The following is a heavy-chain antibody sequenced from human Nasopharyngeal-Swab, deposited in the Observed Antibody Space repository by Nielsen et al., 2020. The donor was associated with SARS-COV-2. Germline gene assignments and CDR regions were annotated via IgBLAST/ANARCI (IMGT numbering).Heavy chain of an antibody. V-gene: IGHV1-46*01. J-gene: IGHJ6*02. CDR1: GYIFTGYY. CDR2: INPSGGST. CDR3: ARNIVVVPAAVLYYYYGMDV. D-gene: IGHD2-2*01. Sequence: ASVKVSCKASGYIFTGYYMHWARQAPAQGLEWMGIINPSGGSTSYAQKFQGRVTMTRDTSTSTVYMELSSLRSEDTAVYYCARNIVVVPAAVLYYYYGMDVWGQGTTVTVSS.